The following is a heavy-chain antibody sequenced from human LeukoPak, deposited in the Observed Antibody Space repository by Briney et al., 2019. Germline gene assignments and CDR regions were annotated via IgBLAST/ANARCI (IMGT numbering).Heavy chain of an antibody. CDR2: IYYSGST. CDR1: GGSISSYY. Sequence: SETLSLTCTVSGGSISSYYWSWIRQPPGKGLEWIGYIYYSGSTNYNPSLKSRVTISVDTSKNQFSLKLSSVTAADTAVYYCARGRGSSWYRSDYYYYYMDVWGKGTTVTVSS. V-gene: IGHV4-59*08. D-gene: IGHD6-13*01. CDR3: ARGRGSSWYRSDYYYYYMDV. J-gene: IGHJ6*03.